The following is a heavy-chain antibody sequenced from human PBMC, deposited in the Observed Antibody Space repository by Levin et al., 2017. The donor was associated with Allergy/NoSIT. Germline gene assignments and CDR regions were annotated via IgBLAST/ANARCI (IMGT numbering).Heavy chain of an antibody. CDR3: ASRHEDMITFGGVIVETSGGDY. Sequence: PGGSLRLSCAASGFTFSDYYMSWIRQAPGKGLEWVSYISSSGSTIYYADSVKGRFTISRDNAKNSLYLQMNSLRAEDTAVYYCASRHEDMITFGGVIVETSGGDYWGQGTLVTVSS. V-gene: IGHV3-11*01. J-gene: IGHJ4*02. D-gene: IGHD3-16*02. CDR1: GFTFSDYY. CDR2: ISSSGSTI.